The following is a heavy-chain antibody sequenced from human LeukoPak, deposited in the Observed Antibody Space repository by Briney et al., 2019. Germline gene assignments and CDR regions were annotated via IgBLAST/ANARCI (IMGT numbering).Heavy chain of an antibody. CDR2: ISWNSGSI. D-gene: IGHD3-22*01. V-gene: IGHV3-9*01. CDR1: GFTFDDYA. Sequence: GGSLRLSCAASGFTFDDYAMHWVRQAPGKGLEWVSGISWNSGSIGYADSVKGRFTISRDNAKNSLYLQMNSLRAEDTALYYCAVLGDYYDSSGYYPPGGDAFDIWGQGTMVTVPS. J-gene: IGHJ3*02. CDR3: AVLGDYYDSSGYYPPGGDAFDI.